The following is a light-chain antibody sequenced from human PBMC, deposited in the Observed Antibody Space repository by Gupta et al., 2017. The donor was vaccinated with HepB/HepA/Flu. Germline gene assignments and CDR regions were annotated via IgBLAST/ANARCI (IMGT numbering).Light chain of an antibody. J-gene: IGKJ1*01. CDR3: ERYGNSPRT. Sequence: EIVLTQSPGTLSLSPGERATLSCRASQSVSNSLAWYQQKPGQTPRILIYGASSRPTGIPDRFTGSGSGTDFTLTISRLDAEDFAVYYCERYGNSPRTFGQGTKVEIK. V-gene: IGKV3-20*01. CDR1: QSVSNS. CDR2: GAS.